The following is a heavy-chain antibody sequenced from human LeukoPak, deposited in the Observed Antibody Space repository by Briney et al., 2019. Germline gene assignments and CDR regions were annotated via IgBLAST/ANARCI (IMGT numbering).Heavy chain of an antibody. Sequence: GGSLRLSCAVSGFSFSTHAMSWVRQSPEKGLEWVSAISGSGRSTDYADSARGRFTISRDNSKNTLYLQMNSLRAEDTAIYYCAKTSRVNSGYDSPFDYWGQGTLVTVTS. CDR3: AKTSRVNSGYDSPFDY. J-gene: IGHJ4*02. CDR1: GFSFSTHA. V-gene: IGHV3-23*01. D-gene: IGHD5-12*01. CDR2: ISGSGRST.